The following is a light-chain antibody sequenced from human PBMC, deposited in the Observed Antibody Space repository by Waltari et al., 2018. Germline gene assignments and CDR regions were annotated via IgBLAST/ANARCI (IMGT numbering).Light chain of an antibody. CDR2: YVS. V-gene: IGLV2-11*01. CDR3: CSFAGSHTYVV. Sequence: QSALTQPRSVSGSPGQSVTISCTGTSSDVGGYNYVSWYQQHPGKAPKLMLYYVSKRPSGVPDRFACSKSGNTASLTISGIQTEDEADYYCCSFAGSHTYVVFGGGTKLTVL. CDR1: SSDVGGYNY. J-gene: IGLJ2*01.